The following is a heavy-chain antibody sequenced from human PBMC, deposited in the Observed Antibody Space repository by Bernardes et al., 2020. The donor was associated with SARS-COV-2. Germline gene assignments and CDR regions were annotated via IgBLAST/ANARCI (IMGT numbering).Heavy chain of an antibody. V-gene: IGHV3-43*01. Sequence: GGSLRLSCVASGFTFDDYNMYWVRQAPGKGLEWVSLITWDGSGSWYGDSVKGRFTISRDNSKNSLYLQMNSLRTEDTAFYYCAKDIEVEGVWGGMDVWGQGTTVTFSS. CDR2: ITWDGSGS. CDR1: GFTFDDYN. CDR3: AKDIEVEGVWGGMDV. D-gene: IGHD3-16*01. J-gene: IGHJ6*02.